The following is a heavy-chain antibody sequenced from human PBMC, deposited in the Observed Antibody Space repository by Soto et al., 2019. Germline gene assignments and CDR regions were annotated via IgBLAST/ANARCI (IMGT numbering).Heavy chain of an antibody. D-gene: IGHD1-7*01. Sequence: QVRLMQSGPEVRRPGASVTVSCKASGYTFTHYFIHWVRRAPGQGLEWMGYINPKSGDTHYSQTVRCVFSMTSDTSTDTANVGLSSLNSDGSAVYFCGRVPGHKNSRGDFWGQGTEVTVSS. CDR2: INPKSGDT. CDR1: GYTFTHYF. V-gene: IGHV1-2*02. J-gene: IGHJ4*02. CDR3: GRVPGHKNSRGDF.